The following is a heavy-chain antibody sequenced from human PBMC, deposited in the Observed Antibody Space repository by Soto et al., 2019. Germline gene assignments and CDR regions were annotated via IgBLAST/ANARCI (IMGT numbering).Heavy chain of an antibody. CDR2: IGGSGDRI. CDR3: AKDKGSDRWPLFDN. D-gene: IGHD2-21*01. V-gene: IGHV3-23*01. Sequence: GGSLRLSCAASGFTISSYVMNWVRQAPGKGLEWVSIIGGSGDRIYYADSVKGRFTISRDNSNNTLYLQMTSLRAEDTAVYYCAKDKGSDRWPLFDNWGQGTLVTSP. J-gene: IGHJ4*02. CDR1: GFTISSYV.